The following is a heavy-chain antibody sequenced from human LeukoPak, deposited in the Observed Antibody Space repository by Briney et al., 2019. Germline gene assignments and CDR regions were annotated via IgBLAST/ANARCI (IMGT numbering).Heavy chain of an antibody. CDR3: AREDRGRVYFDY. Sequence: GGSLRLSCAASGFTFSNYAMHWVRQAPGKGLEWVAVISYDGSNKYYADSVKGRFTISGDNSKNTLHLQMNSLRAEDTAVYYCAREDRGRVYFDYWGQGTLVTVSP. CDR2: ISYDGSNK. CDR1: GFTFSNYA. D-gene: IGHD3-10*01. V-gene: IGHV3-30-3*01. J-gene: IGHJ4*02.